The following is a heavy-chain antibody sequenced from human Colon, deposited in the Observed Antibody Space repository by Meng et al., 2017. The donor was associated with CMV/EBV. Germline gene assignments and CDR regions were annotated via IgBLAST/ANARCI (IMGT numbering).Heavy chain of an antibody. J-gene: IGHJ4*02. V-gene: IGHV2-5*02. CDR1: GFSLTTGQVG. D-gene: IGHD6-13*01. CDR2: IYWDDDK. CDR3: AHRRWDSSNWDGGSFDY. Sequence: QITLKESGPALIKPTETLTLTCTFSGFSLTTGQVGVGWIRHPPGKALEWLGVIYWDDDKRYSPSLRSRLTLIKDTSKNQVVLIMTNMDPIDAGTYYCAHRRWDSSNWDGGSFDYWGQGTLVTVAS.